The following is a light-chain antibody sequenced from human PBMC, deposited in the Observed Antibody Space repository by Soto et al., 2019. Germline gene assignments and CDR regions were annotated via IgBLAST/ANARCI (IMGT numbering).Light chain of an antibody. J-gene: IGLJ1*01. Sequence: QSVPAQPPSVSGAPGQKVTISCTGSSSNIGAGYDLHWYQQLPGTAPKLLLYGNINRPSGVPDRFSGSKSGTSASLAIAGLQAEDEADYYCQSYDSSLSAYVFGTGTKVTVL. CDR2: GNI. CDR1: SSNIGAGYD. CDR3: QSYDSSLSAYV. V-gene: IGLV1-40*01.